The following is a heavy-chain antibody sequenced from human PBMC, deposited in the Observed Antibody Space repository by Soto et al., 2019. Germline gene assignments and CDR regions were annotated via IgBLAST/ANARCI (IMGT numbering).Heavy chain of an antibody. V-gene: IGHV3-74*01. CDR1: GFSLSDYW. D-gene: IGHD5-18*01. Sequence: EVQLVESGGGLVQPGGSLRLSCAASGFSLSDYWMHWVRQAPGEGLVWLSRITRDGSSTNYADSVKGRFTISRDNAKNTLYLQVNSLRGEDTAVYYCARGANGYYYSDYWVQGTLVTVSS. CDR3: ARGANGYYYSDY. J-gene: IGHJ4*02. CDR2: ITRDGSST.